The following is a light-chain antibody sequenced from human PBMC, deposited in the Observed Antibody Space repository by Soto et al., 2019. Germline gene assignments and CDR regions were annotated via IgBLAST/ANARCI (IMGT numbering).Light chain of an antibody. J-gene: IGKJ2*01. CDR2: GAS. V-gene: IGKV3-15*01. Sequence: EIVMTQSPATLSVSPGERATLSCRASQSVSSNLAWYQQKPGQAPRLLIYGASTRATGIPAMFSGRGSGTEFTLTISSLQSEDFAVYYCQQYNNWPPYTFGQGTKLEIK. CDR1: QSVSSN. CDR3: QQYNNWPPYT.